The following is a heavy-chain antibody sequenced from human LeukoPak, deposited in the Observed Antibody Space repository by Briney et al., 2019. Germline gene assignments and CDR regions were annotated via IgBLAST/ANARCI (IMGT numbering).Heavy chain of an antibody. Sequence: SETLSLTCTVSGGSISSYYWNWIRQPPGKGLEWIGYIYYSGSTNYNPSLKSRVTISVDTSRNQFSLKLSSVTAADTAVYYCARIAVGAPDRFDYWGQGTLVTVSS. J-gene: IGHJ4*02. D-gene: IGHD1-26*01. V-gene: IGHV4-59*01. CDR2: IYYSGST. CDR3: ARIAVGAPDRFDY. CDR1: GGSISSYY.